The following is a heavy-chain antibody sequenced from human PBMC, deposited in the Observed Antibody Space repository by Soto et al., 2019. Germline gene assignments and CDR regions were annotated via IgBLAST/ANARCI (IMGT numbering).Heavy chain of an antibody. V-gene: IGHV3-33*01. CDR2: ILYDGSNK. CDR1: GFTFSSYG. Sequence: XGSLILSCAASGFTFSSYGMHWVRQAPGKGLDWVAVILYDGSNKYYADSVKGRFTISRDNSKNTLYLQMNSLRAEDTAVYYCARGGGVNTAMAYYYYYGMDVWGQGTTVTVSS. D-gene: IGHD5-18*01. J-gene: IGHJ6*02. CDR3: ARGGGVNTAMAYYYYYGMDV.